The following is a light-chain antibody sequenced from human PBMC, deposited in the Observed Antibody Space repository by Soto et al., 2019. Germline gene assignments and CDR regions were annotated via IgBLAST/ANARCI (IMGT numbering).Light chain of an antibody. CDR1: QNISNY. J-gene: IGKJ4*01. CDR3: QQSYSNPRT. Sequence: DIQMTQSPSSLSASVGDRVTITCRASQNISNYLNWYQQKPGKAPKLLIYAASSLQSGVPSRFSGSGSGADFTLTFSSLQPEDFATYYCQQSYSNPRTFGGGTKVEIK. CDR2: AAS. V-gene: IGKV1-39*01.